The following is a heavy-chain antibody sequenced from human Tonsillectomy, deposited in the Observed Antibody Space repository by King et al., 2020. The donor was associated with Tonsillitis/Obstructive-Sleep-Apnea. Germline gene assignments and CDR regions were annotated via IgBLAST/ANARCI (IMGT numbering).Heavy chain of an antibody. CDR2: IYYSGST. CDR3: ATLLLWFGELTGRAYYYGMDV. CDR1: GGSISSSSYY. J-gene: IGHJ6*02. Sequence: LQLQESGPGLVKPSETLSLTCTVSGGSISSSSYYWGWIRQPPGKGLEWIGSIYYSGSTYYNPSLKSRVTISVDTSKNQFSLKLSSVTAADTAVYYCATLLLWFGELTGRAYYYGMDVWGQGTTVTVSS. V-gene: IGHV4-39*01. D-gene: IGHD3-10*01.